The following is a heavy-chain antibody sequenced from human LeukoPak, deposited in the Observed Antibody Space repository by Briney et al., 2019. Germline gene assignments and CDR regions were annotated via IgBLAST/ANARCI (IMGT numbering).Heavy chain of an antibody. D-gene: IGHD5-24*01. CDR1: GGSISRSNW. J-gene: IGHJ3*02. Sequence: SETLSLTCAVSGGSISRSNWCIWVRQPPGKGLEWIGEIYQSGSTNYNPSLKSRVTISVDKSKNQFSLKLSSVTAADTAVYYCATPGWLQLPGAFDIWGQGTMVTVSS. CDR3: ATPGWLQLPGAFDI. V-gene: IGHV4-4*02. CDR2: IYQSGST.